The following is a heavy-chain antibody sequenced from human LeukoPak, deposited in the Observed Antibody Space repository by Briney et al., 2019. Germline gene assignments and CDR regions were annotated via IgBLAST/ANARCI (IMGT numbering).Heavy chain of an antibody. CDR1: GFTFSSYA. V-gene: IGHV3-30-3*01. J-gene: IGHJ4*02. D-gene: IGHD3-10*01. CDR3: ATDYGSGSYYPYYFDY. CDR2: ISYDGSNK. Sequence: GRSLRLSCAASGFTFSSYAMHWVRQAPGKGLEWVAVISYDGSNKYYADSVKGRFTISRDNAKNSLYLQMNSLRAEDTAVYYCATDYGSGSYYPYYFDYWGQGTLVTVSS.